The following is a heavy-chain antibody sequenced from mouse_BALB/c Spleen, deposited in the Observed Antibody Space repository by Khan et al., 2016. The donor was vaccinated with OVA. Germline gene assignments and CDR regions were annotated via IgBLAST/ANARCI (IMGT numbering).Heavy chain of an antibody. CDR1: GYILTSYW. Sequence: VKLQESGAELVRPGTSVKLSCKTSGYILTSYWIHWVKQRSGQGLEWIARIYPGTDNTYYSEKFKDKATLTAAKSSSNAYLQLSSLNSEDSAVFFFAREESLYYFDYWGQGTTLTVSS. J-gene: IGHJ2*01. V-gene: IGHV1S132*01. CDR2: IYPGTDNT. D-gene: IGHD6-2*01. CDR3: AREESLYYFDY.